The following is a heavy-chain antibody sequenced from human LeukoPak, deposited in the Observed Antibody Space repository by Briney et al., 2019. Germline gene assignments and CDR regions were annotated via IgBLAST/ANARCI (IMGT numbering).Heavy chain of an antibody. CDR2: IYHSGST. V-gene: IGHV4-38-2*02. D-gene: IGHD4-17*01. CDR3: ARDGGLRPRYGHFDY. Sequence: SETLSLTCTVSGYSISSGYYWGWIRPPPGKGLEWIGSIYHSGSTYYNPSLKSRVTISVDTSKNQFSLKLSSVTAADTAVYYCARDGGLRPRYGHFDYWGQGTLVTVSS. CDR1: GYSISSGYY. J-gene: IGHJ4*02.